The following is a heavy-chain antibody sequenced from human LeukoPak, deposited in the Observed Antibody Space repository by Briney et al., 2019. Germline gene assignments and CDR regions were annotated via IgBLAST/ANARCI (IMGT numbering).Heavy chain of an antibody. Sequence: PSETLSLTCTVSGGSISSDYFWGWVRQPPGKGLEWIGSIYYSGSTSYNPPLKSRVIISVDTSKNQFSLKLSSVTAADTAVYYCARELREYNYGHETGDYCGQGTLVTVSS. CDR2: IYYSGST. V-gene: IGHV4-39*07. CDR3: ARELREYNYGHETGDY. CDR1: GGSISSDYF. J-gene: IGHJ4*02. D-gene: IGHD5-18*01.